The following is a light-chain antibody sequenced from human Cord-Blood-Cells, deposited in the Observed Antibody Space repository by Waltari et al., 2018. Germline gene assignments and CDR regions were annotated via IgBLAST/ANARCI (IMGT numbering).Light chain of an antibody. CDR2: EGS. V-gene: IGLV2-23*03. J-gene: IGLJ3*02. CDR1: SSDVGSYNL. CDR3: CSYAGISTFWV. Sequence: QSALTQPASVSGYPGQSITISCTGTSSDVGSYNLVSWYQHHPGKAPKLMIYEGSKRPSGVSNRFSGSKSGNTASLTISGLQAEDEADYYCCSYAGISTFWVFGGGTKLTVL.